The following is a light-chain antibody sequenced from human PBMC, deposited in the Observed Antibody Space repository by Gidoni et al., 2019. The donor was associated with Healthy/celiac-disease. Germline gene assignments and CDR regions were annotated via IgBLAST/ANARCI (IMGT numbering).Light chain of an antibody. CDR3: QQYYSTVIT. Sequence: DIVMTHSPDSLAVSLGERATINCKSSQSVLYSSNNKNYLACYQQKPGQPPKLLIYCASTRESGVPDRFSGSGSGTDVTLTISSLQAEDVAVYYCQQYYSTVITFGQGTRLEIK. CDR1: QSVLYSSNNKNY. J-gene: IGKJ5*01. V-gene: IGKV4-1*01. CDR2: CAS.